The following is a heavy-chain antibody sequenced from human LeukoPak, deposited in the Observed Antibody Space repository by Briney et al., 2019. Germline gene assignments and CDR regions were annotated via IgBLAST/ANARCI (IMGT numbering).Heavy chain of an antibody. CDR1: GFTFSNAW. CDR3: AKDLLIAARIPDY. V-gene: IGHV3-23*01. D-gene: IGHD6-6*01. CDR2: ISGSGGST. Sequence: PGGSLRLSCAASGFTFSNAWMSWVRQAPGKGLEWVSAISGSGGSTYYADSVKGRFTISRDNSKNTLYLQMNSLRAEDTAVYYCAKDLLIAARIPDYWGQGTLVTVSS. J-gene: IGHJ4*02.